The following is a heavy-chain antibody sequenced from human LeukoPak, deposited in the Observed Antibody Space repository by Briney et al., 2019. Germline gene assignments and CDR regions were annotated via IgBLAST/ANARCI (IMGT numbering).Heavy chain of an antibody. D-gene: IGHD6-13*01. J-gene: IGHJ4*02. CDR2: IYPGDSDT. Sequence: GESLQISCKGSGYRFTSYWIGWVRQMPGKGLEWMGIIYPGDSDTRYRPSFQGQVTISADKSISTAYLQWSSLKASDTAMYYCARLSSNDGYSSSLSTWGQGTLVTVSS. CDR1: GYRFTSYW. CDR3: ARLSSNDGYSSSLST. V-gene: IGHV5-51*01.